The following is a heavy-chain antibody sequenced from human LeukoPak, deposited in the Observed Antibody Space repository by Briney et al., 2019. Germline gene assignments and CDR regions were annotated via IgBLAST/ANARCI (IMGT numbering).Heavy chain of an antibody. D-gene: IGHD5-24*01. V-gene: IGHV3-13*01. CDR1: GFTFSEYD. J-gene: IGHJ4*02. CDR3: ARMSGRWLLYPTFAY. Sequence: PGGSLRLSCAASGFTFSEYDMHWVRQVTGKGLEWVSVIGTAGDTHYPGSVKGRFTISRENARNSLYLEMNSLRAGDTAVYYCARMSGRWLLYPTFAYWGQGTLVTVSS. CDR2: IGTAGDT.